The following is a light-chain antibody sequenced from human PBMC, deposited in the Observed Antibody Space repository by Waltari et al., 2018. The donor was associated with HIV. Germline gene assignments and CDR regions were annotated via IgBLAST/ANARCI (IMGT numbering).Light chain of an antibody. CDR1: QTVTNTS. V-gene: IGKV3-20*01. CDR3: HHFGRSPPMYT. CDR2: GTS. J-gene: IGKJ2*01. Sequence: EIVLTQSPGTLSLSPGDRATLSCRTSQTVTNTSVAWYQQRPGQAPRLLIYGTSTRPTGIPDRFSGSGSGTDFTLTISRLEPEDFAMYYCHHFGRSPPMYTFGQGTKLEI.